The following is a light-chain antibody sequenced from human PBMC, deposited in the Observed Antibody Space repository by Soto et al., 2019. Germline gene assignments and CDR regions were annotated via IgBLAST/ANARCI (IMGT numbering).Light chain of an antibody. J-gene: IGKJ2*01. CDR2: GAS. CDR1: QRVSTN. Sequence: EIVMTQSPATLSVSPGERATLSCRASQRVSTNLAWYQQKPGQAPRLLIYGASTRATGIPGRFSGSGAETEFTLTISNLQSEDLAVYYCQQYSDWPPTYTFGQGTKLEIK. V-gene: IGKV3-15*01. CDR3: QQYSDWPPTYT.